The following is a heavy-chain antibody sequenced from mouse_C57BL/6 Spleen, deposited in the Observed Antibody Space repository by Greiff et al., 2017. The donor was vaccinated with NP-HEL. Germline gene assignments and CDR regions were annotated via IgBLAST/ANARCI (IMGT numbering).Heavy chain of an antibody. Sequence: VQLQQSGAELVRPGTSVKVSCKASGYAFTNYLIEWVKQRPGQGLEWIGVINPGSGGTNYNEKFKGKATLTADKSSSTAYMQLSSLTSEDSAVYCCARSQAYYAMDYWGQGTSVTVSS. CDR3: ARSQAYYAMDY. V-gene: IGHV1-54*01. D-gene: IGHD3-2*02. CDR1: GYAFTNYL. J-gene: IGHJ4*01. CDR2: INPGSGGT.